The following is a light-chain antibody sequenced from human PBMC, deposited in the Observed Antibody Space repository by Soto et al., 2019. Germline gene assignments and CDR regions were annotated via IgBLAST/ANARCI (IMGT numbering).Light chain of an antibody. Sequence: QSALTQPPSASGSPGQSVTISCTGTSSDVGGYTYVSWYQQHPGKAPKLMIFEVNKRPSGVPDRFSGSKSGNTASLTVSGLQSDDEADYYCASYGGSNNVVFGGGTKLTVL. CDR2: EVN. CDR1: SSDVGGYTY. V-gene: IGLV2-8*01. J-gene: IGLJ2*01. CDR3: ASYGGSNNVV.